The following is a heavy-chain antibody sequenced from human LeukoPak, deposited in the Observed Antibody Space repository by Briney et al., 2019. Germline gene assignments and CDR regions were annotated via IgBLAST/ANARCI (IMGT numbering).Heavy chain of an antibody. J-gene: IGHJ4*02. Sequence: ASVRVSCKASGGTFGKDAFSWVRQAPGQGLEWMGGIIPNVDSPNYARTYQGRVTITADKSTNTSYMHMSSLSFADTALYYCARGSSSWQIDYWGQGTLITVSS. CDR2: IIPNVDSP. CDR1: GGTFGKDA. CDR3: ARGSSSWQIDY. V-gene: IGHV1-69*06. D-gene: IGHD6-13*01.